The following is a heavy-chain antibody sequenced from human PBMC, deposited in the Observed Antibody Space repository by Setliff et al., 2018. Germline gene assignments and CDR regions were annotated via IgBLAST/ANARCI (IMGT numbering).Heavy chain of an antibody. D-gene: IGHD2-21*02. CDR1: GFTFRRYA. CDR2: ISSTGIPI. CDR3: VKDPSVYGADSGSI. Sequence: RLSCSASGFTFRRYAMHWVRQAPRKGLESVSAISSTGIPIYYADSVKARFTISRDDAQNALYLQMSSLRTDDTAVYYCVKDPSVYGADSGSIWGQGTMVTVSS. J-gene: IGHJ3*02. V-gene: IGHV3-64D*09.